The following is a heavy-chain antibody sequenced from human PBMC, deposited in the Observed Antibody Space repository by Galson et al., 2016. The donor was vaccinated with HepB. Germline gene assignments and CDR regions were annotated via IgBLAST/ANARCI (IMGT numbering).Heavy chain of an antibody. CDR1: GFSFSHYN. V-gene: IGHV3-21*01. D-gene: IGHD2-21*02. CDR3: ARACNNDCYLSDD. CDR2: ISRSGTYI. Sequence: SLRLSCAASGFSFSHYNMNWVRQAPGKGLEWVSSISRSGTYIYYADSLKGRFTISRDNAKNSLYLQMDSLRAEDTALYYCARACNNDCYLSDDWGRGTPVTVSS. J-gene: IGHJ4*01.